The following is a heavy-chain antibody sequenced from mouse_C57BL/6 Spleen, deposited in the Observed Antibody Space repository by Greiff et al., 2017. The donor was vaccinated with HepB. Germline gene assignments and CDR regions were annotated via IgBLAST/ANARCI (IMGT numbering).Heavy chain of an antibody. D-gene: IGHD4-1*01. V-gene: IGHV1-15*01. Sequence: VKLMESGAELVRPGASVTLSCKASGYTFTDYEMHWVKQTPVHGLEWIGAIDPETGGTAYNQKFKGKAILTADKSSSTAYMELRSLTSEDSAVYYCTRTGVFDYWGQGTTLTVSS. J-gene: IGHJ2*01. CDR3: TRTGVFDY. CDR2: IDPETGGT. CDR1: GYTFTDYE.